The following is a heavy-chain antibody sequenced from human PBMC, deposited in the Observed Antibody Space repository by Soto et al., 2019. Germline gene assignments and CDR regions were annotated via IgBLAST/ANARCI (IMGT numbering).Heavy chain of an antibody. CDR2: ISYDGSNK. J-gene: IGHJ4*02. V-gene: IGHV3-30*18. CDR1: GFTFSSYG. Sequence: QVQLVESGGGVVQPGRSLRLSCAASGFTFSSYGMHWVRQAPGKGLEWVAVISYDGSNKYYADSVKGRFTISRDNSKNTLYLQMNSLRAEDTAVYYCAKETYSGPLDYWGQGTPVTVSS. D-gene: IGHD2-15*01. CDR3: AKETYSGPLDY.